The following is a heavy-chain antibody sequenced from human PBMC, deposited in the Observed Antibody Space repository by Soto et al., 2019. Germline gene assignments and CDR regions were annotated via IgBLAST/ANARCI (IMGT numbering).Heavy chain of an antibody. CDR2: IYYDGST. D-gene: IGHD3-10*01. CDR1: GGSITTSSYN. Sequence: TLSLTCSVPGGSITTSSYNWDWIRQPPGKGLEWIGTIYYDGSTSYNPSLKSQVTISVDTSKNHFALKVNSVTAADTAVYYCARFYGNAFDVWGRGTVVTVS. CDR3: ARFYGNAFDV. J-gene: IGHJ3*01. V-gene: IGHV4-39*02.